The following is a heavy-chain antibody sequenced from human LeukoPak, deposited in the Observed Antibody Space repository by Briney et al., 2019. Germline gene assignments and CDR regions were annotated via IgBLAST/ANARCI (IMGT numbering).Heavy chain of an antibody. CDR2: ISYDGSHK. J-gene: IGHJ6*03. D-gene: IGHD2-2*01. CDR1: GFTFSSYG. V-gene: IGHV3-33*05. Sequence: GGSLRLSCAASGFTFSSYGMHWVRQAPGKGLEWVAIISYDGSHKYYADSVKGRFTISRDNSKNTQYLQMNSLRAEDTAVYYCVREGSVVPAANYYYYYMDVWGKGTTVTVSS. CDR3: VREGSVVPAANYYYYYMDV.